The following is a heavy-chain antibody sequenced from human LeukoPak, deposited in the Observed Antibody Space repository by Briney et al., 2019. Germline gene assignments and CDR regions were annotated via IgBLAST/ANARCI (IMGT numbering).Heavy chain of an antibody. CDR1: GYTFTSYA. Sequence: AASVKVSCKASGYTFTSYAMHWVRQAPGQRLEWMGWINGGNGNTKYSQKLQGRVTITRDTSASTAYMELRSLRSEDTAVFYCARGPPRLNWFDPWGQGTLVTVSS. CDR2: INGGNGNT. V-gene: IGHV1-3*01. J-gene: IGHJ5*02. CDR3: ARGPPRLNWFDP. D-gene: IGHD6-25*01.